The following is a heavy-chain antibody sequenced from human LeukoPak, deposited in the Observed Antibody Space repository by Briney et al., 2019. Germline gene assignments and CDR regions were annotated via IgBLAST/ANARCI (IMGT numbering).Heavy chain of an antibody. D-gene: IGHD6-13*01. J-gene: IGHJ4*02. CDR3: ARSDTHHIHSSSWHFDY. CDR1: GGSIGTNY. Sequence: TSETLSLTCGVSGGSIGTNYWSWIRQVPGKGLEWIGYSSYSGSSNYNPSLKSRVTISVDTSKTQFSLYLNSVTAADTAVYYCARSDTHHIHSSSWHFDYWGQGTLVTVSS. CDR2: SSYSGSS. V-gene: IGHV4-59*01.